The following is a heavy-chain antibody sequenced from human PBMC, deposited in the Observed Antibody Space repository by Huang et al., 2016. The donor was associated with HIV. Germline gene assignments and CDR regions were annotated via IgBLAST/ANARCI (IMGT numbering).Heavy chain of an antibody. V-gene: IGHV4-59*11. CDR3: ARDHHDFWRGYRRMYFFDH. Sequence: QVQLQESGPGLVKPSETLSLTCTVSGGSISTHYWSWIRQPPGKGLGWIGSIDYSGSTNYSPSRKSRVTILLDTSKNQFSLRVNSVTAADTAMYYCARDHHDFWRGYRRMYFFDHWGQGTLVTVSS. CDR1: GGSISTHY. J-gene: IGHJ4*02. D-gene: IGHD3-3*01. CDR2: IDYSGST.